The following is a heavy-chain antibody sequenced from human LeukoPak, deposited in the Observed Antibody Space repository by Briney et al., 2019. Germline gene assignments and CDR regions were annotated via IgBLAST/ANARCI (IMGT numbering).Heavy chain of an antibody. V-gene: IGHV3-21*04. CDR3: ARDGSYGDYVFEEFYFDY. J-gene: IGHJ4*02. Sequence: GGSLRLSCAASGFTFSSYSMNWVRQAPGKGLEWVSSISSSSSYIYYADSVKGRFTISRDNAKNSLYLQMNSLRAEDTAVYYCARDGSYGDYVFEEFYFDYWGQGTLVTVSS. CDR2: ISSSSSYI. D-gene: IGHD4-17*01. CDR1: GFTFSSYS.